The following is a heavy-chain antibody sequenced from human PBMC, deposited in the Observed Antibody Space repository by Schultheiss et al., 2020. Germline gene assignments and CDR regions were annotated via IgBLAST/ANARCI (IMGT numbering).Heavy chain of an antibody. CDR3: ARRGYYYDSSGYYHLFDY. Sequence: GGSLRLSCAASGFTFSNAWMSWVRQAPGKGLEWVSYISSSGSTIYYADSVKGRFTISRDNSKNTLYLQMNSLRAEDTALYHCARRGYYYDSSGYYHLFDYWGQGTLVTVSS. CDR1: GFTFSNAW. J-gene: IGHJ4*02. V-gene: IGHV3-11*01. D-gene: IGHD3-22*01. CDR2: ISSSGSTI.